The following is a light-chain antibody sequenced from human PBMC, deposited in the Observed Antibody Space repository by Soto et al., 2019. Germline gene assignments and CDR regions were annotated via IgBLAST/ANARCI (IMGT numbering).Light chain of an antibody. V-gene: IGKV3-15*01. CDR1: QSVSSN. J-gene: IGKJ4*01. Sequence: EIVMTQSPATLSVSPGERATLSCRASQSVSSNLAWYQQKPGQAPRLLIYGASTRATGIPARFSGSGSGTEFHLTLSSLQSEDFAVYYRQQYNNLPPLTFGGGTKVEIK. CDR2: GAS. CDR3: QQYNNLPPLT.